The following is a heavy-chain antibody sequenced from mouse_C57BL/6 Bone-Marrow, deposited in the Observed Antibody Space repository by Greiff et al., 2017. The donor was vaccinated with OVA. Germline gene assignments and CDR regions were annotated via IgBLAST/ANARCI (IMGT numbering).Heavy chain of an antibody. CDR3: ASFYYDGSSYTFWYFDV. CDR2: IHPNSGST. V-gene: IGHV1-64*01. CDR1: GYTFTSYW. J-gene: IGHJ1*03. D-gene: IGHD1-1*01. Sequence: LQQPGAELVKPGASVKLSCKASGYTFTSYWMHWVKQRPGQGLEWIGMIHPNSGSTNYNEKFKSKATLTVDKSSSTAYMQLSSLTSEDSAVYYCASFYYDGSSYTFWYFDVWGTGTTVTVSS.